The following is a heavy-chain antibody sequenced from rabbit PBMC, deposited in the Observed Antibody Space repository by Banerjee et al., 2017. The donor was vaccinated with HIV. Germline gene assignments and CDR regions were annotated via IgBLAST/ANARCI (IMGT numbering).Heavy chain of an antibody. D-gene: IGHD1-1*01. CDR3: ARASSSGFWPSYYFNL. CDR1: GFSFSNSDY. Sequence: QSLEESGGDLVKPGASLTLTCTASGFSFSNSDYMCWIRQAPGKGLEWIACIYVGSSDSTYYASWAKGRFTISKTSSTTVTLQMTSLTAADTATYFCARASSSGFWPSYYFNLWGPGTLVTVS. CDR2: IYVGSSDST. J-gene: IGHJ4*01. V-gene: IGHV1S40*01.